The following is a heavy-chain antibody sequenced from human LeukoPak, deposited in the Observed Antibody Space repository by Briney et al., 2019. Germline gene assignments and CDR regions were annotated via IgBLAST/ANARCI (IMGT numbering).Heavy chain of an antibody. D-gene: IGHD5-24*01. Sequence: SEILPLTCTVSGGSISSYYWSWIRQPPGKGLEWIGYIYYSGSTNYNPSLKSRVTISVDTSKNQFSLKLSSVTAADTAVYYCARADLRWLQTFDYWGQGTLVTVSS. CDR1: GGSISSYY. J-gene: IGHJ4*02. V-gene: IGHV4-59*01. CDR2: IYYSGST. CDR3: ARADLRWLQTFDY.